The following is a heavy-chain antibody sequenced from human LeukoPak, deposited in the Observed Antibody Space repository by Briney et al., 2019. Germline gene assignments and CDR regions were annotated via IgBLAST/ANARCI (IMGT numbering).Heavy chain of an antibody. CDR3: AREFSGTSIAARVFDS. Sequence: SETLSLTCTVSGGSITSYYWTYIRQPAGKGLEWIGRIHSSGSTNYNPSLKRRVTMSVDTSKNQFSLNLSSVTAADTAMYYCAREFSGTSIAARVFDSWGQGTLVTVSS. D-gene: IGHD6-6*01. V-gene: IGHV4-4*07. J-gene: IGHJ4*02. CDR2: IHSSGST. CDR1: GGSITSYY.